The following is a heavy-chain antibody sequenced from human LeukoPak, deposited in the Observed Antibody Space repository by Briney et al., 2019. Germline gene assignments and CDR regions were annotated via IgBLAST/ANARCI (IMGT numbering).Heavy chain of an antibody. CDR2: IYTSGST. CDR3: AREDRYCSSTSCLNWFDP. J-gene: IGHJ5*02. D-gene: IGHD2-2*01. Sequence: TSQTLSLTCTVSGGSISSGSYYWSWIRQPAGKGLEWIGRIYTSGSTNYNPSLKSRVTISVDTSKNQFSLKLSSVTAADTAVYYCAREDRYCSSTSCLNWFDPWGQGTLVTVSS. V-gene: IGHV4-61*02. CDR1: GGSISSGSYY.